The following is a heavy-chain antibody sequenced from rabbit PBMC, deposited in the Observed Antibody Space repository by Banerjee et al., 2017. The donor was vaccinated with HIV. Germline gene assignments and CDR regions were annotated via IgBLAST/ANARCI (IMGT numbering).Heavy chain of an antibody. CDR3: ARDSYDDYGFNL. Sequence: QSLEESGGDLVKPGASLTLTCTASGFSFSSSYYMCWVRQAPGKGLEWIGYIDPVFGSTYYASWVNGRFTISSHNAQNTLYLQLNSLTAADTATYFCARDSYDDYGFNLWGQGTLVTVS. CDR2: IDPVFGST. CDR1: GFSFSSSYY. D-gene: IGHD2-1*01. J-gene: IGHJ4*01. V-gene: IGHV1S40*01.